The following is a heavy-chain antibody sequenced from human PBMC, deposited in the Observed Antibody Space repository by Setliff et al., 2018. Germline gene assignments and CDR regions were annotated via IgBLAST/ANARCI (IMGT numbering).Heavy chain of an antibody. CDR3: ARGTVRGVSIDY. CDR2: INPNSGGT. V-gene: IGHV1-2*02. J-gene: IGHJ4*02. CDR1: GYTFTGYY. D-gene: IGHD3-10*01. Sequence: GASVKVSCKASGYTFTGYYMHWVRQAPGQRLEWMGWINPNSGGTNYAQKFQGRVTMTRDTYISTAYMELSRLRSDDTAVYYCARGTVRGVSIDYWGQGTLVTVSS.